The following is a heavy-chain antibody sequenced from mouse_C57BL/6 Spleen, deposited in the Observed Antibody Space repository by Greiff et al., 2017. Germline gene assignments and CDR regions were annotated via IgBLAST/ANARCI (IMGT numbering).Heavy chain of an antibody. V-gene: IGHV1-15*01. Sequence: QVQLQQSGAELVRPGASVTLSCKASGYTFTAYEMHWVKQTPVPGLEWIGAIDPETGGTAYNQKFKGKAILTADKSSSTAYMELRRLTSEDSAVXYCTRHGSSWFLAYWGQGTLVTVSA. CDR3: TRHGSSWFLAY. CDR1: GYTFTAYE. J-gene: IGHJ3*01. D-gene: IGHD1-1*01. CDR2: IDPETGGT.